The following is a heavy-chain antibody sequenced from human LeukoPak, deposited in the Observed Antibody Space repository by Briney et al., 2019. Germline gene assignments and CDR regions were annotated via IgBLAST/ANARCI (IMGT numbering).Heavy chain of an antibody. CDR1: GFSFSSYE. V-gene: IGHV3-48*03. J-gene: IGHJ4*02. CDR2: ISTSGSTI. Sequence: GGSLRLSCAASGFSFSSYEMNWVRQAPGKGLEWVSYISTSGSTIYYADSVKGRFTISRDNAKNSLYLQMNGLRAEDTAIYYCASPQWLAFWGQGTLVTVSS. D-gene: IGHD6-19*01. CDR3: ASPQWLAF.